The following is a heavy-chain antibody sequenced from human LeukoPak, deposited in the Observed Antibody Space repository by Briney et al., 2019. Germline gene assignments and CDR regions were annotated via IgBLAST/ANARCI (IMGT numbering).Heavy chain of an antibody. J-gene: IGHJ6*03. CDR3: ARDSWASDYYYYYMDV. Sequence: GGSLRLSCAASGFTVSSNYMSWVRRAPGKGLEWVSVIYSGGSTYYADSVKGRFTISRDNSKNTLYLQMNSLRAEDTAVYYCARDSWASDYYYYYMDVWGKGTTVTVSS. D-gene: IGHD1-26*01. CDR2: IYSGGST. V-gene: IGHV3-53*01. CDR1: GFTVSSNY.